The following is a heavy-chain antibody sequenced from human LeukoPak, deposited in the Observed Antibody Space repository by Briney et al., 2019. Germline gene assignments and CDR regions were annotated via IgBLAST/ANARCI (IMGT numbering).Heavy chain of an antibody. V-gene: IGHV1-2*02. CDR1: RYTFTRYY. J-gene: IGHJ5*02. CDR2: INPNSGGT. D-gene: IGHD2/OR15-2a*01. Sequence: ASVKVSCKPSRYTFTRYYMHWVRQAPGHGLEWMGWINPNSGGTNYAQKFQGRVTMTRDTSISTAYMELSRLRSDDTAVYYCARGRSGLLRPSTTYATWGQGTLVTVSS. CDR3: ARGRSGLLRPSTTYAT.